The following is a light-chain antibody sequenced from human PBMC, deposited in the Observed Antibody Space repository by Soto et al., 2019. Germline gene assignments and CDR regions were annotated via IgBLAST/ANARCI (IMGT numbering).Light chain of an antibody. J-gene: IGLJ2*01. Sequence: NFMLTQPHSVSESPGMTVKISCTRSSGSIASNYVQWYQQRPGSAPTIVIYENNQRPSGVPDRFSGSIDSSSNSASLTISGLKTEDEADYYCQSFDCRIIVFGGGTKVTVL. CDR2: ENN. V-gene: IGLV6-57*03. CDR1: SGSIASNY. CDR3: QSFDCRIIV.